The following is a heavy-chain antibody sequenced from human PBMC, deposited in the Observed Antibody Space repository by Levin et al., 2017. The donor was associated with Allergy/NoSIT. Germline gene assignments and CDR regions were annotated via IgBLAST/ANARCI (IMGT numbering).Heavy chain of an antibody. CDR2: IKSETDGATT. CDR3: TTDLSDRGTMIMVAKAY. V-gene: IGHV3-15*01. J-gene: IGHJ4*02. CDR1: GFTFTNAW. D-gene: IGHD3-22*01. Sequence: GESLKISCAASGFTFTNAWMSWVRQAPGKGLEWVGRIKSETDGATTDYAAPVEGRFSISRDDSKNTLYLQMNSLKTEDTAVYYCTTDLSDRGTMIMVAKAYWGQGTLVTVSS.